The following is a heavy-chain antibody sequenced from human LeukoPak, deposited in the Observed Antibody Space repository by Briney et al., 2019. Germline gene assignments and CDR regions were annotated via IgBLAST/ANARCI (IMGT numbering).Heavy chain of an antibody. J-gene: IGHJ4*02. Sequence: PSQTLSLTCAVSGASISSGDYSWSWIRQPPGKGLEWIGYIYHSGSTTCNPSLKSRLTISLDRSKNQISLKVNSVTAADTAVYYCAADYTSRSYRFDHWGQGTLVTVSS. V-gene: IGHV4-30-2*01. D-gene: IGHD3-10*01. CDR1: GASISSGDYS. CDR2: IYHSGST. CDR3: AADYTSRSYRFDH.